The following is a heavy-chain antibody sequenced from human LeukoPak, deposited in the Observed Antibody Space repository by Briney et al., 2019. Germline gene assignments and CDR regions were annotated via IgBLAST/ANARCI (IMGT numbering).Heavy chain of an antibody. Sequence: PGRSLRLSCAASGFTFDDYAMHWVRQAPGKGLEWVSGISWNSGSIGYADSVKGRFTISRDNAKNSLYLQMNSLRAEDTAVYYCAREVEGYGGNSGAYYYYYYMDVWGKGTTVTVSS. CDR2: ISWNSGSI. CDR1: GFTFDDYA. J-gene: IGHJ6*03. D-gene: IGHD4-23*01. V-gene: IGHV3-9*01. CDR3: AREVEGYGGNSGAYYYYYYMDV.